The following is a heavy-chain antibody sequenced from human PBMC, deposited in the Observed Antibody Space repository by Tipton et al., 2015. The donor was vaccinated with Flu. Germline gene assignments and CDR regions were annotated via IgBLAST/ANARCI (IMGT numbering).Heavy chain of an antibody. Sequence: TLSLTCTVSGGSISGSSYYWGWIRQPPGRGLEWIGSLYSTGSTYYNPSLKSRITISVDTSKSQFSLNLTSVTSADTAVYYCVRFGAGGSFEANWGQGTLVTVSS. J-gene: IGHJ1*01. CDR2: LYSTGST. CDR3: VRFGAGGSFEAN. CDR1: GGSISGSSYY. D-gene: IGHD3-16*01. V-gene: IGHV4-39*07.